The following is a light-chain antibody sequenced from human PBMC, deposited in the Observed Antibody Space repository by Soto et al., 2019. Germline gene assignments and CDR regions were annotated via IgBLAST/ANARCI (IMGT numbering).Light chain of an antibody. J-gene: IGKJ3*01. CDR2: DAS. CDR3: QQYNSYTLT. CDR1: QSISSW. Sequence: DIQMTQSPSTLSASVGDRVTITCRASQSISSWLAWYQQKPGKAPKLLIYDASSLESGVPSRFSGSGSGTEFTLTISSLQPDEFATYYCQQYNSYTLTFGPGTKVDIK. V-gene: IGKV1-5*01.